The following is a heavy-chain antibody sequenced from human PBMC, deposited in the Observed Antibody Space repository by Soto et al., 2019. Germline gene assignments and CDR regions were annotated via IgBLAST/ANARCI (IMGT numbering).Heavy chain of an antibody. D-gene: IGHD6-13*01. J-gene: IGHJ6*02. CDR1: GYTFTSYG. Sequence: ASVKVSCKASGYTFTSYGIRWVRQAPGQGLEWMGWISAYNGNTNYAQKLQGRVTMTTDTSTSTAYMELRSLRSDDTAVYYCARMAVLGQQNRYYYYYYGMDVWGQGTTVTVSS. V-gene: IGHV1-18*04. CDR3: ARMAVLGQQNRYYYYYYGMDV. CDR2: ISAYNGNT.